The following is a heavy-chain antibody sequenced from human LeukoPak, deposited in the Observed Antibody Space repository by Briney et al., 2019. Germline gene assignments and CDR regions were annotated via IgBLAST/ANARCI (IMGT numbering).Heavy chain of an antibody. J-gene: IGHJ4*02. V-gene: IGHV1-2*02. CDR1: GYTFTGYF. CDR3: PKKGSSFDY. Sequence: ASVKVSCKASGYTFTGYFMHWVRQPPAQGLEWMGWINPNSCGTYYAQRFQGRLTMTRQTSIQTAYMALNRLGSNDSAVYYCPKKGSSFDYWGQSTLVTVSS. CDR2: INPNSCGT.